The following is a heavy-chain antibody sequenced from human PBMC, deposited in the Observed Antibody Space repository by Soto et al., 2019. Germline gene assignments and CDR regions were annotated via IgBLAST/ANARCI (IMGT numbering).Heavy chain of an antibody. J-gene: IGHJ6*02. CDR2: IWYDGSNK. D-gene: IGHD3-9*01. CDR1: GFTFSSYG. Sequence: QVQLVESGGGVVQPGRSLRLSCAASGFTFSSYGMHWVRQAPGKGLEWVAVIWYDGSNKYYADSVKGRFTISRDNSKNTLYLQMNSLRAEDTAVYYCARGGNYDILTGYYYYGTDVWGQGTTVTVSS. V-gene: IGHV3-33*01. CDR3: ARGGNYDILTGYYYYGTDV.